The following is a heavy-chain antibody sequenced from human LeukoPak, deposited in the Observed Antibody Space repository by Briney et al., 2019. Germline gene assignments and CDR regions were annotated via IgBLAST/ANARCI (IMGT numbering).Heavy chain of an antibody. J-gene: IGHJ4*02. CDR1: GFTFSSYA. Sequence: GGSLRLSCAASGFTFSSYAMSWVRQAPGKGLEWVSAISGSGGSTYYADSVKGRFTISRDNSKNTLYLQMNSLRAEDTAVYYCARVLVGRLGFFDYWGQGTLVTVSS. D-gene: IGHD1-26*01. CDR2: ISGSGGST. CDR3: ARVLVGRLGFFDY. V-gene: IGHV3-23*01.